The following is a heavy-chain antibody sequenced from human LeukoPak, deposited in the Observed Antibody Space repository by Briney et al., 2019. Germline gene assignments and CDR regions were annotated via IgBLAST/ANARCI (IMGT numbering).Heavy chain of an antibody. D-gene: IGHD3-10*01. J-gene: IGHJ4*02. Sequence: GASVKVSCKVSGYTLTDLSMHWVRQAPGQRLEWMGGFDPEDGETIYAQKFQGRVTMTEDTSTDTAYMELSSLRPEDTAVYYCATAGYGSGTYPLGDWGQGTLVTVSS. CDR2: FDPEDGET. CDR1: GYTLTDLS. CDR3: ATAGYGSGTYPLGD. V-gene: IGHV1-24*01.